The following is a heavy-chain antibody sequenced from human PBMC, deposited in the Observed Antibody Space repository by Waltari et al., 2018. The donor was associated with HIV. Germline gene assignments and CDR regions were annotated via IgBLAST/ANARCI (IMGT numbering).Heavy chain of an antibody. CDR2: IYSGGST. V-gene: IGHV3-66*01. Sequence: EVQLVASGGGLVQPGGSLRLSCAASGFTVSSNYMRWVRQAPGKGLEWVSVIYSGGSTYYADSVKGRFTISRDNSKNTLYLQMNSLRAEDTAVYYCASIAYCGGDCYPRGMDVWGQGTTVTVSS. CDR1: GFTVSSNY. J-gene: IGHJ6*02. CDR3: ASIAYCGGDCYPRGMDV. D-gene: IGHD2-21*02.